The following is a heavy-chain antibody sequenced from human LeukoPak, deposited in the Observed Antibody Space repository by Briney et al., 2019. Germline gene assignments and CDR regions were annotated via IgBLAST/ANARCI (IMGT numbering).Heavy chain of an antibody. Sequence: ASETLSLTCTVSGCSISSYYWSWIRQPPGKGLEWIGYIYYSGSTNYNPSLKSRVIISVDTSKNQFSLKLSSVTAADTAVYYCARVKKIVGAPGGYNWFDPWGQGTLSPSPQ. V-gene: IGHV4-59*01. J-gene: IGHJ5*02. CDR1: GCSISSYY. CDR2: IYYSGST. D-gene: IGHD1-26*01. CDR3: ARVKKIVGAPGGYNWFDP.